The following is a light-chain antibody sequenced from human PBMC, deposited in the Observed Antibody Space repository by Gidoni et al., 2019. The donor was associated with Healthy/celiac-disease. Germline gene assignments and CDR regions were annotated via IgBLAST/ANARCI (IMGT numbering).Light chain of an antibody. J-gene: IGLJ3*02. V-gene: IGLV3-16*01. CDR2: NDS. CDR3: LSADSSGTP. CDR1: ALPKKY. Sequence: SYELTQPPSVSVSLGQMARITCSGEALPKKYAYWYQQKPGQFPVLVIYNDSERPSGIPERFSGSSSGTIVTLTISGVQAEDEADYYCLSADSSGTPFGGGTKLTVL.